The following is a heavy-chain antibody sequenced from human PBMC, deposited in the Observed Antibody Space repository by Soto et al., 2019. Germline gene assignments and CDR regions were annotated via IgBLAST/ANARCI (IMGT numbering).Heavy chain of an antibody. D-gene: IGHD4-17*01. CDR1: GYTFTGYY. CDR2: INPKTGDT. J-gene: IGHJ4*02. CDR3: ARDGGVYGDYDY. V-gene: IGHV1-2*04. Sequence: QVQLVQSGAEVKKPGASVKVSCKASGYTFTGYYVHWVRQAPGQGLEWMGWINPKTGDTHYGQNFQGWVTMTRDTSISTLYRELRRLTSDDTAVYYCARDGGVYGDYDYWGQGTLVTVSS.